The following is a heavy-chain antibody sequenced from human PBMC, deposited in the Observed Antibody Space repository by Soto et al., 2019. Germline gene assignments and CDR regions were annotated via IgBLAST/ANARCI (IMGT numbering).Heavy chain of an antibody. V-gene: IGHV5-51*01. CDR1: GYSFTSYW. CDR3: ARLGGVVIIPDYYFDY. D-gene: IGHD3-3*01. J-gene: IGHJ4*02. CDR2: IYPGDSDT. Sequence: PGESLKISCKGSGYSFTSYWIGWVRQMPGKGLEWMGIIYPGDSDTRYSPSFQGQVTISADKSISTAYLQWSSLKASDTAMYYCARLGGVVIIPDYYFDYWGQGTLVTVSS.